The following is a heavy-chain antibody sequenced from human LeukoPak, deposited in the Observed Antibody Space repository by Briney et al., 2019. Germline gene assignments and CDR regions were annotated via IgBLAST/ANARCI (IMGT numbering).Heavy chain of an antibody. J-gene: IGHJ4*02. CDR1: GGSISNYY. CDR2: IHYSGST. D-gene: IGHD1-14*01. V-gene: IGHV4-59*08. CDR3: ARSSATYHEGFDF. Sequence: SDTLSLTCTVSGGSISNYYWSWIRQPPGKGLEGIGYIHYSGSTNYIPSLKSRVTISLDTSKNQFSLRLSSVTAADTAVYYCARSSATYHEGFDFWGQGTLVTVSS.